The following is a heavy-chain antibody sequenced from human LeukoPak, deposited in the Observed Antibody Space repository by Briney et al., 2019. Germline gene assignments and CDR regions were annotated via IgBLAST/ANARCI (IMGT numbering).Heavy chain of an antibody. Sequence: HAGGSLRLSCVASGFTFSNYWMSWVRQAPGKGLEWVANIKQDGSEKYYVDSVKGRFTISRDNVKKSLYVQMSSLRAEDTGVYYCARDEPVGATTGWGQGTLVTVSS. D-gene: IGHD1-26*01. J-gene: IGHJ4*02. CDR2: IKQDGSEK. CDR3: ARDEPVGATTG. CDR1: GFTFSNYW. V-gene: IGHV3-7*01.